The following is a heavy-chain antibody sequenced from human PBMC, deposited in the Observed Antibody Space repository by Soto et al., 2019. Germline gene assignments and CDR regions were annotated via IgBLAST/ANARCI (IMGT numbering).Heavy chain of an antibody. CDR3: ARGLLWFGTPTDY. V-gene: IGHV1-69*05. CDR2: IIPIFGTA. CDR1: GGTFSSYA. Sequence: SVKVSCKASGGTFSSYAISWVRQAPGQGLEWMGGIIPIFGTANYAQKLQGRVTMTTDTSTSTAYMELRSLRSDDTAVYYCARGLLWFGTPTDYWGQGTLVTVSS. D-gene: IGHD3-10*01. J-gene: IGHJ4*02.